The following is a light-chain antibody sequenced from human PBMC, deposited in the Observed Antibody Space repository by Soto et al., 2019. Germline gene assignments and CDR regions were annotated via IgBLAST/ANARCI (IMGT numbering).Light chain of an antibody. Sequence: EIVLTQSPGTPSLSPGERVTLSCRASQSVNSSYLAWYQHKPGQAPRLLIYGASNRATGIPDRFSGSGSGTEFTLTISSLQPDDFATYYCQQYNSYSRTFGQGTKVDVK. V-gene: IGKV3-20*01. CDR2: GAS. J-gene: IGKJ1*01. CDR3: QQYNSYSRT. CDR1: QSVNSSY.